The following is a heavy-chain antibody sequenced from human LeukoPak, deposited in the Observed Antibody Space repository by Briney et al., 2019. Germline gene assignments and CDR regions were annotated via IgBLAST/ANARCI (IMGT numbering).Heavy chain of an antibody. CDR3: ARGRYSSSWHPY. CDR1: GGSISTYN. V-gene: IGHV4-59*12. J-gene: IGHJ4*02. Sequence: PSETLSLTCTISGGSISTYNWSWIRQPPEKGLEWIGYVYYSGSTNYNPSLKSRVTMSVDTSKNQFSLRLSSVTAADTAVYYCARGRYSSSWHPYWGQGTLVTVSS. CDR2: VYYSGST. D-gene: IGHD6-13*01.